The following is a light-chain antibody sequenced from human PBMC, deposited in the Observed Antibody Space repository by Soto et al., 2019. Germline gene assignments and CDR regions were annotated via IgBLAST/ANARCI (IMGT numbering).Light chain of an antibody. Sequence: EIVLTQSPATLSLSPGERATLCFRASQSVSSYLAWYQQKPGQAPRLLIYDASNRATGIPARFSGSGSGTDFTLTISSLEPEDFAVYYCQQRSNWPRTFGQGTKVDNK. CDR2: DAS. CDR3: QQRSNWPRT. J-gene: IGKJ1*01. V-gene: IGKV3-11*01. CDR1: QSVSSY.